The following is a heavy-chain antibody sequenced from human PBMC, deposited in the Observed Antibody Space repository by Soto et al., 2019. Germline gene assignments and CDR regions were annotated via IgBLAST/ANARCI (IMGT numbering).Heavy chain of an antibody. V-gene: IGHV4-59*01. CDR2: IFGSGTT. CDR3: ATRPPGDTWVPYFDY. Sequence: SETLSLTCTVSGDSISGYYWSWIRQPPGKGLEWIGYIFGSGTTNYESSLKSRVIISLDTSKNQFSLKLTSVTAGDSAMYYCATRPPGDTWVPYFDYWGQGILVTVSS. D-gene: IGHD3-10*01. J-gene: IGHJ4*02. CDR1: GDSISGYY.